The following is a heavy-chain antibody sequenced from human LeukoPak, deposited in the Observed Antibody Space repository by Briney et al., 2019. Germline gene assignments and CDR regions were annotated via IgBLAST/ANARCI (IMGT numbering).Heavy chain of an antibody. CDR3: ARGRHDITMIVVVMTSVSYYLDV. V-gene: IGHV4-34*01. J-gene: IGHJ6*03. Sequence: SETLSLTCAVYGGSFSGYHWTWIRQSPGKGLEWIGDINPSGSTYYNPSLKSRLTISVDTSKNQFSLKLRTVTAADTAVYYCARGRHDITMIVVVMTSVSYYLDVWGKGTTVTVS. CDR2: INPSGST. CDR1: GGSFSGYH. D-gene: IGHD3-22*01.